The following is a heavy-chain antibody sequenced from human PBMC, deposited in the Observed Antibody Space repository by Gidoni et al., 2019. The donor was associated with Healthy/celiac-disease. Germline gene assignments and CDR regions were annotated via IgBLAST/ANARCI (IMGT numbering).Heavy chain of an antibody. V-gene: IGHV2-5*01. CDR2: IYWNDDK. J-gene: IGHJ4*02. Sequence: QITLKESGPTLVTPTQTLTLTCTFSGFSLRASGVGVVWLRQPPGKALECLALIYWNDDKRYSPSLKSRLTITKDTSKNQVVLTMTNMDPVDTATYYCARTLPYYYDSSGYYYFDYWGQGTLVTVSS. D-gene: IGHD3-22*01. CDR1: GFSLRASGVG. CDR3: ARTLPYYYDSSGYYYFDY.